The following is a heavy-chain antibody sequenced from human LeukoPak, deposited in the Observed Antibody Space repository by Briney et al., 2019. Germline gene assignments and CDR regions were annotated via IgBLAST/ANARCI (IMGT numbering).Heavy chain of an antibody. CDR1: GGSISSGSYY. CDR3: ARADDILTGYYTIDY. Sequence: SETLSLTCTVSGGSISSGSYYWRWIRQPAGKGLEWIGRIYTSGSTNYNPSLKSRVTISVDTSKNQFSLKLSSVTAADTAVYYCARADDILTGYYTIDYWGQGTLVTVSS. V-gene: IGHV4-61*02. CDR2: IYTSGST. J-gene: IGHJ4*02. D-gene: IGHD3-9*01.